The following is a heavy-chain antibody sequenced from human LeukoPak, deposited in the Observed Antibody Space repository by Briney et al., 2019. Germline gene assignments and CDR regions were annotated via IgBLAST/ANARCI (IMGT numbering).Heavy chain of an antibody. Sequence: PSETLSLTCTVSGGSISSYYWSWIRQPPGKGLEWVGYIYYSGSTNYSPSLKSRVTISVDTSKNQFSLKLSSVTAADTAVYYCARVNGITVFGVGNWFDPWGQGTLVTVSS. J-gene: IGHJ5*02. D-gene: IGHD3-3*01. CDR1: GGSISSYY. CDR3: ARVNGITVFGVGNWFDP. CDR2: IYYSGST. V-gene: IGHV4-59*01.